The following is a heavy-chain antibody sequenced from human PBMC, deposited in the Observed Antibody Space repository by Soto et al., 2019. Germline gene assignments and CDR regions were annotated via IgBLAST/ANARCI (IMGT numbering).Heavy chain of an antibody. Sequence: QLQLQESGPGLVKPSETLSLTCTVSGGSISSSSYYWGWIRQPPGKGLEWIGSIYYSGSTYYNPSLKSRVTISVDTSKNPFSLKLSSVTAADTAVYYCARQGYDFWSGYPPAALDYWGQGTLVTVSS. CDR2: IYYSGST. J-gene: IGHJ4*02. D-gene: IGHD3-3*01. V-gene: IGHV4-39*01. CDR1: GGSISSSSYY. CDR3: ARQGYDFWSGYPPAALDY.